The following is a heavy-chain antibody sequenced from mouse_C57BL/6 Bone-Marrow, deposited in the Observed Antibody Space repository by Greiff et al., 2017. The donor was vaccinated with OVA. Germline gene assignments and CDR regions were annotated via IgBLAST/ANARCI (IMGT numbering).Heavy chain of an antibody. CDR1: GYTFTSYW. CDR3: ARGDSNYYAMDY. Sequence: QVQLQQPGAELVMPGASVKLSCKASGYTFTSYWMHWVKQRPGQGLEWIGEIDPSDSYTNYNQKFKGKSTFTVDKSSSTAYMQLSSLTSEDSAVYYCARGDSNYYAMDYWGQGTSVTVSS. CDR2: IDPSDSYT. D-gene: IGHD2-5*01. J-gene: IGHJ4*01. V-gene: IGHV1-69*01.